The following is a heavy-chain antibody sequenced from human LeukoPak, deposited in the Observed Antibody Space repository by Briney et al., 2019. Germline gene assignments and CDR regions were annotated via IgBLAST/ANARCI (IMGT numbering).Heavy chain of an antibody. Sequence: QPGGSLRLSCAASGFTFDDYAMHWVRHAPGKGLEWGSLIGGDGGSTYYADSVKGRFTISRDNSKNSLFLQMKSLRTDDTALYYCVKEPHYYDRSGYFWGQGTLVTVSS. CDR1: GFTFDDYA. D-gene: IGHD3-22*01. CDR3: VKEPHYYDRSGYF. J-gene: IGHJ4*02. CDR2: IGGDGGST. V-gene: IGHV3-43*02.